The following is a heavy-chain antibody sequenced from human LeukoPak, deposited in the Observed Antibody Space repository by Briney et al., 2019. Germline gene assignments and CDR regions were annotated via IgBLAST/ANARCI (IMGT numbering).Heavy chain of an antibody. CDR3: AKDEPGYSGSWDDAFDI. J-gene: IGHJ3*02. Sequence: GGSLRLSCAASGFTFSSYDMHWVRQATGKGLEWVSAIGTAGDTYYPGSVKGRFTISRENAKNSLYLQMNSLRAEDTAVYYCAKDEPGYSGSWDDAFDIWGQGTMVTVSS. D-gene: IGHD1-26*01. CDR1: GFTFSSYD. V-gene: IGHV3-13*04. CDR2: IGTAGDT.